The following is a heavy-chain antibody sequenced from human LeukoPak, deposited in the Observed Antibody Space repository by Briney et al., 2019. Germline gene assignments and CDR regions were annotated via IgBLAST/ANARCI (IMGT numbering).Heavy chain of an antibody. CDR2: IKQDGSEK. CDR1: GFTFSSFW. Sequence: GGSLRLSCAASGFTFSSFWLSWVRQAPGKGLEWVANIKQDGSEKSYVDSVKGRFTISRDNAKNPLYLQMHSLGAEDTAVYYCATYSSGWYNAFDIWGQGTMVTVSS. D-gene: IGHD6-19*01. CDR3: ATYSSGWYNAFDI. V-gene: IGHV3-7*01. J-gene: IGHJ3*02.